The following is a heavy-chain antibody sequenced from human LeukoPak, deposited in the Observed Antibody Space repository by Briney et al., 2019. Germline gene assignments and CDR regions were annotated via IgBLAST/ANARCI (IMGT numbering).Heavy chain of an antibody. CDR1: GFTFSDYY. Sequence: GGSLRLSCAASGFTFSDYYMSWIRQAPGKGLEWVSYISSSSSYTNYADSVKGRFTISRDNAKNSLYLQMNSLRAEDTAVYYCARDGYYDFRSGYLTWGQGTLVTVSS. V-gene: IGHV3-11*06. J-gene: IGHJ5*02. CDR2: ISSSSSYT. CDR3: ARDGYYDFRSGYLT. D-gene: IGHD3-3*01.